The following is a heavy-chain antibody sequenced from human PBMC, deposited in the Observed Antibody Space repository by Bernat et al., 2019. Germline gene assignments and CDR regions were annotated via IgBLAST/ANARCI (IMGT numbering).Heavy chain of an antibody. CDR3: AKGGPGALNPMNYNFDY. Sequence: EVQVLESGGGLVQPGVSLRLSCGASGFTFRNYAMSWFRQAPGKGLEWVSGINNSGGTTYDAESVKGRFTISRDNSKNTLYLQMNSVRAEDTAVYYCAKGGPGALNPMNYNFDYWGQGTLVTVSA. J-gene: IGHJ4*02. CDR2: INNSGGTT. V-gene: IGHV3-23*01. CDR1: GFTFRNYA. D-gene: IGHD1-7*01.